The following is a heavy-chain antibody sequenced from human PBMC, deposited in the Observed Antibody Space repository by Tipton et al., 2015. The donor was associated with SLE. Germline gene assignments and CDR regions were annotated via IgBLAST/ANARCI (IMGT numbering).Heavy chain of an antibody. D-gene: IGHD3-3*01. CDR2: IYYSGGT. CDR3: AGAYYEFGSASVRGYFDC. V-gene: IGHV4-59*01. CDR1: GGSISNYY. Sequence: TLSLTCTVSGGSISNYYWTWIRQPPGKGLEWIGYIYYSGGTNYNPSLKSRVTISVDTSKNQFSLKLNSVTAADTAVYYCAGAYYEFGSASVRGYFDCWGQETRATVSS. J-gene: IGHJ4*02.